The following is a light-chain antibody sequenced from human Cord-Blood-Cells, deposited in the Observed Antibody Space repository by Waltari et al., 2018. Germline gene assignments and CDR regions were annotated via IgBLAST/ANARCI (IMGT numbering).Light chain of an antibody. CDR3: QQSYSTPVKYT. V-gene: IGKV1-39*01. CDR2: AAS. Sequence: DIQMIQSPSSLSASVGDRVTITCRASQSISSYLNWYQQKPGKAPKLLIYAASSLQSGVPSRFSGSGSGTDFTLTISSLQPEDFATYYCQQSYSTPVKYTFGQGTKLEIK. CDR1: QSISSY. J-gene: IGKJ2*01.